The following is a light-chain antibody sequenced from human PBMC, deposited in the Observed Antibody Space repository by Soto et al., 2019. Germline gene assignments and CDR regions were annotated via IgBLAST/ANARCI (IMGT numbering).Light chain of an antibody. CDR2: EVA. V-gene: IGLV2-14*01. J-gene: IGLJ1*01. CDR1: SSDISAGNY. Sequence: QSALTQPASVSGSPGQSITISCTRTSSDISAGNYVSWYQQHPGKAPKLIIYEVADRPSGLSNRFSGSKSGNTASLTISRLQPEDEADYYCSSYTSNSFYVFGTGTK. CDR3: SSYTSNSFYV.